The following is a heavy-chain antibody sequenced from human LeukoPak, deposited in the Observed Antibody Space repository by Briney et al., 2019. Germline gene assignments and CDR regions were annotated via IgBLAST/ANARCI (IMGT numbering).Heavy chain of an antibody. V-gene: IGHV4-4*07. CDR1: DDSFSSHY. CDR3: ARQIASAGTAGFDF. Sequence: SETLSLTCAVSDDSFSSHYWTWIRQPPGKGLEWIGRIYSTGSTNYNPSLKSRVTMSVDTSKNQFSLRLRSVTAADTAVYYCARQIASAGTAGFDFWGQGALVTVSS. D-gene: IGHD6-13*01. J-gene: IGHJ4*02. CDR2: IYSTGST.